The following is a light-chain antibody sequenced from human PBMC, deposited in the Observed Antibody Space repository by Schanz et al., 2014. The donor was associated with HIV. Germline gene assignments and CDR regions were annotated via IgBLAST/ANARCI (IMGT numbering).Light chain of an antibody. Sequence: DIQMTQSPSTLSASVGDRVTITCRAGQSLDRWLAWYQQKPGKAPKVLIYQASILQNGVPSTFSGGGYGTEFTLTISSLQPDDFATYFCLQYDSDSWTFGQGTKLDIQ. CDR3: LQYDSDSWT. CDR2: QAS. J-gene: IGKJ2*02. CDR1: QSLDRW. V-gene: IGKV1-5*03.